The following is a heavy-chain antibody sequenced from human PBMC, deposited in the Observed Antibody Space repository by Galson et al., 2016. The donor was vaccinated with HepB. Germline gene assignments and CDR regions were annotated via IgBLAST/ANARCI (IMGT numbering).Heavy chain of an antibody. V-gene: IGHV4-31*03. Sequence: TLSLTCTVSGGSIISAGYYWSWIRQHPGKGLEWIGNIYYSGSTYYNPSLKSRITMSVDTSKNQFSLKLSSVTAADTAVYYCAKYWGSGGNRYFDLWGRGTLVTVSS. J-gene: IGHJ2*01. CDR3: AKYWGSGGNRYFDL. D-gene: IGHD4-23*01. CDR1: GGSIISAGYY. CDR2: IYYSGST.